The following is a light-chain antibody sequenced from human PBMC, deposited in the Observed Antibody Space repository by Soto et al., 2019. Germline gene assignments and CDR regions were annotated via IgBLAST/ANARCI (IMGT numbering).Light chain of an antibody. V-gene: IGKV3-11*01. CDR1: ETIRGL. CDR2: DTS. Sequence: EIVLTQSPATLSLSPMEIATLSFRASETIRGLLAWYQQRPGQPPRLLIYDTSNRATGIPARFSGSGSGTDFTLTISRLETEDFAVYYCQQYGSSGTFGQGTKVDIK. CDR3: QQYGSSGT. J-gene: IGKJ1*01.